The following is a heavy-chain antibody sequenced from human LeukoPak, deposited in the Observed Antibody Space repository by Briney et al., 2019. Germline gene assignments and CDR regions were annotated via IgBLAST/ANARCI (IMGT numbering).Heavy chain of an antibody. CDR1: RFTFSSYA. J-gene: IGHJ4*02. Sequence: PGRSLRLSCAASRFTFSSYAMHWVRQAPGKGLEWVAVISYDGSNKYYADSVKGRFTISRDNSKNTLYLQMNSLRAEDTAVYYCARDHVDYWGQGTLVTVSS. V-gene: IGHV3-30*04. CDR3: ARDHVDY. CDR2: ISYDGSNK.